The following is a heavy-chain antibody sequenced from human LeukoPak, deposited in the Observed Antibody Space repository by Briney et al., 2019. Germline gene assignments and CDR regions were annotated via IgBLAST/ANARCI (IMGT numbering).Heavy chain of an antibody. D-gene: IGHD5-18*01. CDR1: GFTFSTLA. Sequence: PGGSLRLSCTASGFTFSTLAMSWVRQAPGKGLEWVSSISSSSSYIYYADSVKGRFTISRDNAKNSLYLQMNSLRAEDTAVYYCARVDTAMVLYYYYYMDVWGKGTTVTVSS. CDR3: ARVDTAMVLYYYYYMDV. J-gene: IGHJ6*03. CDR2: ISSSSSYI. V-gene: IGHV3-21*01.